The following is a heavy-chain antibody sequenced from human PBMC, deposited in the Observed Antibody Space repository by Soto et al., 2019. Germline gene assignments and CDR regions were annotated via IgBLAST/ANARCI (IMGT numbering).Heavy chain of an antibody. V-gene: IGHV1-2*02. CDR1: GYTFTGYY. D-gene: IGHD3-10*01. CDR3: ARALWSSDFDI. Sequence: ASVKVSCKASGYTFTGYYMHWVRQAPGQGLEWMGWINPNSGGRNYAQKFQGRVTMLRDTSISTAYMELSRLRSDDTAVYYCARALWSSDFDIWGQGTMATVSS. J-gene: IGHJ3*02. CDR2: INPNSGGR.